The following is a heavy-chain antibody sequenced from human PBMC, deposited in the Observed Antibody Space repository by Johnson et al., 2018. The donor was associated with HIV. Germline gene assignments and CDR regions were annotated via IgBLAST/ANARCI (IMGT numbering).Heavy chain of an antibody. V-gene: IGHV3-23*04. CDR3: AKVDTAMVNAFDM. J-gene: IGHJ3*02. CDR1: PFTFNSNA. CDR2: ISFSGG. D-gene: IGHD5-18*01. Sequence: VQLVESGGGLVQPGGSLRLSCGASPFTFNSNATSWVRQAPVKGLDWVSLISFSGGKGRFTISRDNSKNTLYLQMNSLRAEDTAVYYCAKVDTAMVNAFDMWGQGTMVTVSS.